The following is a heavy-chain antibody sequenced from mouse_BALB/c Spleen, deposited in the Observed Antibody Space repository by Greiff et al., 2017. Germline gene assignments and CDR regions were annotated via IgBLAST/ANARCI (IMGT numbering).Heavy chain of an antibody. CDR2: ISDGGSYT. J-gene: IGHJ3*01. Sequence: DVKLVESGGGLVKPGGSLKLSCAASGFTFSDYYMYWVRQTPEKRLEWVATISDGGSYTYYPDSVKGRFTISRDNAKNNLYLQMSSLKSEDTAMYYCARDRGYGAWFAYWGQGTLVTVSA. V-gene: IGHV5-4*02. CDR1: GFTFSDYY. D-gene: IGHD2-2*01. CDR3: ARDRGYGAWFAY.